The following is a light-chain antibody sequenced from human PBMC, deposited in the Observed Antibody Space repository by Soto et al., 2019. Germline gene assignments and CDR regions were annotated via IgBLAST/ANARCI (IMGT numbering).Light chain of an antibody. V-gene: IGLV1-44*01. CDR1: SSNIGSNT. CDR2: SNN. Sequence: QSVLTQPPSASGTPGQRVTISCSGSSSNIGSNTVNWDQQLPGTAPKLLIYSNNQRPSGVPDRFSGSKSGTSASLAISGLQSEDEADYYCAAWDDSLNGHYVFGTGTKLTVL. J-gene: IGLJ1*01. CDR3: AAWDDSLNGHYV.